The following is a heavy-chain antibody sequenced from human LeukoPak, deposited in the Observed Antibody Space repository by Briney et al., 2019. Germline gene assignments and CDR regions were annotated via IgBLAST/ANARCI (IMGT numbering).Heavy chain of an antibody. CDR3: ARQPSDITGWFDP. Sequence: GGSLRLSWAASGFTFSSYAMHWVRQAPGKGLEWVAVISYDGSNKYYADSVKGRFTISRDNSKNTLYLQMNSLKAEDTAVYYCARQPSDITGWFDPWGQGTLVTVSS. V-gene: IGHV3-30-3*01. CDR2: ISYDGSNK. D-gene: IGHD2-8*02. CDR1: GFTFSSYA. J-gene: IGHJ5*02.